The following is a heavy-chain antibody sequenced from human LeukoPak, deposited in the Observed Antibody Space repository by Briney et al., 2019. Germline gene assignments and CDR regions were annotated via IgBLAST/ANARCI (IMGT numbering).Heavy chain of an antibody. CDR2: IGRTE. J-gene: IGHJ4*02. Sequence: PGGSLRLSCAASGFTVGTYSMGWVRQPPAKGLELDSYIGRTEIYADSVKGRFTISRDNSKNTLYLQMNSLRAEDTAVYYCAMTTVIPGYFDYWGQGTLVTVSS. D-gene: IGHD4-17*01. CDR1: GFTVGTYS. CDR3: AMTTVIPGYFDY. V-gene: IGHV3-23*01.